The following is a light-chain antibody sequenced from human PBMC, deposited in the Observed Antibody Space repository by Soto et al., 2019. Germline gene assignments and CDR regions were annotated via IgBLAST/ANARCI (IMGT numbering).Light chain of an antibody. CDR3: QSYDSSLSVV. CDR2: DNT. Sequence: QSVLTQPPSVSGAPGQRVTISCTGSGSTIGAGYDVNWYQQLPGTAPRLLIYDNTNRPSGVPDRFSGSKSGTSASLAISGFQAEDEADYYCQSYDSSLSVVFGGGTKLTVL. CDR1: GSTIGAGYD. J-gene: IGLJ2*01. V-gene: IGLV1-40*01.